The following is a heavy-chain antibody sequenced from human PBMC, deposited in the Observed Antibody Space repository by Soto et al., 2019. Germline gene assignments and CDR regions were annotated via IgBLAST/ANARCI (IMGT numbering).Heavy chain of an antibody. D-gene: IGHD2-15*01. CDR3: ARCYCSVGSCFTCWHFDL. CDR2: IGPYNGNT. CDR1: GYIFSNYG. J-gene: IGHJ2*01. Sequence: QVQLVQSGAEVKKPGASVKVSCQASGYIFSNYGISWVRQAPGQGLEWMGWIGPYNGNTDHAQNFQGRVTMTTDTSTNTAYMGLRSLRSDDTAFYYCARCYCSVGSCFTCWHFDLWGRGTLVTVSS. V-gene: IGHV1-18*01.